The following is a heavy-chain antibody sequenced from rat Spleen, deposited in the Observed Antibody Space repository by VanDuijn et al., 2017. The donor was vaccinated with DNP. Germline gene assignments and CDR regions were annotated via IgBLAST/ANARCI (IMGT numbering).Heavy chain of an antibody. V-gene: IGHV3-1*01. D-gene: IGHD1-12*03. CDR2: ISYSGST. J-gene: IGHJ4*01. CDR1: GYSITSNY. CDR3: ARGGYYDGYYHVPYAMDA. Sequence: EVQLQESGPGLVKPSQSLSLTCSVTGYSITSNYWGWIRKFPGNKMEWIGHISYSGSTSYNPSLKSRISITRDTSKNQFFLQLNSVTTEDTATYYCARGGYYDGYYHVPYAMDAWGQGTSVTVSS.